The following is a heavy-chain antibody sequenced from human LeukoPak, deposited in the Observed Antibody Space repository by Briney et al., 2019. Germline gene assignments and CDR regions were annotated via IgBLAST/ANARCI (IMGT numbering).Heavy chain of an antibody. D-gene: IGHD5-12*01. J-gene: IGHJ4*02. V-gene: IGHV3-9*01. CDR3: AKTRSRWSGYDLAY. CDR2: ISWNSGSI. CDR1: RFTFEGYA. Sequence: PGRSLRLSCAASRFTFEGYAMHWVRQAPGKGLEWVSGISWNSGSIGYADSVKGRFTISRDNAKNSLYLQMNSLRAEDTALYYCAKTRSRWSGYDLAYWGQGTLVTVSS.